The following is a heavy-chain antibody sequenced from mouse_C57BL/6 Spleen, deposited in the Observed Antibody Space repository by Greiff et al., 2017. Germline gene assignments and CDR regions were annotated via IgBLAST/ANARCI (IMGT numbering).Heavy chain of an antibody. Sequence: VQLQQPGAELVMPGASVKLSCKASGYTFTSYWMHWVKQRPGQGLEWIGEIDPSDSYTNYNQKFKGKSTLTVDKSSSTAYMQLSSLTSEDSAVYYCARGGYYYGSSYSYAMDYWGQGTSVTVSS. V-gene: IGHV1-69*01. D-gene: IGHD1-1*01. J-gene: IGHJ4*01. CDR3: ARGGYYYGSSYSYAMDY. CDR2: IDPSDSYT. CDR1: GYTFTSYW.